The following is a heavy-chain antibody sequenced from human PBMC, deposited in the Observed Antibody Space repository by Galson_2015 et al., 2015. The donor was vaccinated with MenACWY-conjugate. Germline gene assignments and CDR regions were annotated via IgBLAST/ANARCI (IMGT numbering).Heavy chain of an antibody. D-gene: IGHD4-17*01. CDR3: ARQELRDDGDFDY. J-gene: IGHJ4*02. CDR1: GGSISSGSYY. CDR2: IYYSGTT. V-gene: IGHV4-39*01. Sequence: SEPLSLTCTVSGGSISSGSYYWGWIRQPPGKGLEWIGNIYYSGTTFYNPSLKSRVTISVDTSKNKFSLKLSSVTAADTAVYYCARQELRDDGDFDYWGQGILVTVSS.